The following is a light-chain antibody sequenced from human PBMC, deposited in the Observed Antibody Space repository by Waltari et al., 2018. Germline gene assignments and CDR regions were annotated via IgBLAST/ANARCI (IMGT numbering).Light chain of an antibody. V-gene: IGLV3-21*02. CDR2: DDC. CDR3: QVWHIGSDRVV. CDR1: SIGTTS. Sequence: SYVLTQPPSVSVAPGQTATLTCAGDSIGTTSVHWYQQTPGQAPVLVGFDDCVRPSGIPERFSGSNSGNTATLPISRAEAGDEADYFCQVWHIGSDRVVFGGGIRLTVL. J-gene: IGLJ2*01.